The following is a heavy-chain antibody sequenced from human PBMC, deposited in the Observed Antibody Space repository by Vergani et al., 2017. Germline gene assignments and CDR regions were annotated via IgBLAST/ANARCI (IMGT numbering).Heavy chain of an antibody. CDR3: ARTNYYGIGSDAFDI. Sequence: QVQLVQSGAEVKKPGASVKVSCKVSGYTLTELSMHWVRQAPGKGLEWMGGFDPEDGETIYAQKFQGRVTMTRDTSISTAYMELSRLRSDDTVVYYCARTNYYGIGSDAFDIWGQGTMVTVSS. CDR1: GYTLTELS. D-gene: IGHD3-10*01. V-gene: IGHV1-24*01. J-gene: IGHJ3*02. CDR2: FDPEDGET.